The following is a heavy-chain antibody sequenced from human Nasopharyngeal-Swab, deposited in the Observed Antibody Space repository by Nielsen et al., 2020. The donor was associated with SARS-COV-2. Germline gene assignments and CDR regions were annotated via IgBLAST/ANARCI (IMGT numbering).Heavy chain of an antibody. V-gene: IGHV1-69*06. CDR2: IIPIFDTA. CDR1: GGTFSSYA. D-gene: IGHD3-9*01. Sequence: SVKVSCKASGGTFSSYAISWVRQAPGQGLEWMGGIIPIFDTANYAQKFQGRVTITADKSTSTAYMELSSLRSEDTAVYYCARALWVGYDILTGYYGGAYYYYYMDVWGKGTTVTVSS. J-gene: IGHJ6*03. CDR3: ARALWVGYDILTGYYGGAYYYYYMDV.